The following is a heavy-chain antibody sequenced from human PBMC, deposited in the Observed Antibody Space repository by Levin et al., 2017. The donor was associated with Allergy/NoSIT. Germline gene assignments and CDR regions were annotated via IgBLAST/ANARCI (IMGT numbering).Heavy chain of an antibody. J-gene: IGHJ4*02. CDR3: VREGGGDSDIDPLDH. D-gene: IGHD3-16*01. V-gene: IGHV3-13*04. Sequence: PGESLKISCEASGFPFSSYDMHWVRQVAGKGLEWLAAIDTGGETYYPGAVKGRFTISRENAKNSLYLQINSLRAGDTAVYFCVREGGGDSDIDPLDHWGQGTLVTVSP. CDR1: GFPFSSYD. CDR2: IDTGGET.